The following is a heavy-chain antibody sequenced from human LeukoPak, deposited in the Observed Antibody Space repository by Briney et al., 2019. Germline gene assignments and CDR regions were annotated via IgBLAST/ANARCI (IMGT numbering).Heavy chain of an antibody. V-gene: IGHV4-38-2*02. Sequence: PSETLSLTCTVSGYSISSGYYWGWIRQPPGKGLEWIGNIYHSGSTYYNPSLKSRVTISVDTSKNQFSLKLSSVTAADTAVYYCATSHYDFWSGYNYYFDYWGQGTLVTVSS. D-gene: IGHD3-3*01. CDR3: ATSHYDFWSGYNYYFDY. J-gene: IGHJ4*02. CDR2: IYHSGST. CDR1: GYSISSGYY.